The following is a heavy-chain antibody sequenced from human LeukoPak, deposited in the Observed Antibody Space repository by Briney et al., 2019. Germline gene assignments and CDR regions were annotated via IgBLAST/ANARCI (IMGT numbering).Heavy chain of an antibody. J-gene: IGHJ4*02. CDR1: GFTFSSYW. V-gene: IGHV3-7*01. Sequence: AGGSLRLSCAASGFTFSSYWMSWVRQAPGKGLEWVANIKQDGSEKYYVDSVKGRFTISRDNAKNSLYLQMNSLRAEDTAVYYCARDRGVDYGDPHFDYWGQGTLVTVSS. CDR3: ARDRGVDYGDPHFDY. D-gene: IGHD4-17*01. CDR2: IKQDGSEK.